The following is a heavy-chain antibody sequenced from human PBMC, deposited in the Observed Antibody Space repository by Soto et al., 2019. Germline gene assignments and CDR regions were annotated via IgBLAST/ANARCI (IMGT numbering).Heavy chain of an antibody. V-gene: IGHV4-34*01. CDR2: INHSGST. J-gene: IGHJ4*02. D-gene: IGHD3-22*01. Sequence: QVQLQQWGAGLLKPSETLSLTCAVYGGSFSGYYWSWIRQPPGKGLEWIGEINHSGSTNYNPSLKSRVTISVDTSKNQCSLKLGSVTAADTAVYYCAISPSSGSVYWGQGTLVTVSS. CDR3: AISPSSGSVY. CDR1: GGSFSGYY.